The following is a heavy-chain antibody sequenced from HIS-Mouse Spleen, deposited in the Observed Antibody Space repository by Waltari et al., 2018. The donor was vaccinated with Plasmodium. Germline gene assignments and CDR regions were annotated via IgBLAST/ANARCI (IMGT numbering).Heavy chain of an antibody. CDR3: ASSGSGSYYY. V-gene: IGHV4-34*01. Sequence: QVQLQQWGAGLLKPSETLSPPSAVYGGSFSGYYWSWIRQPPGKGLEWIGEINHSGSTNYNPSLKSRVTISVDTSKNQFSLKLSSVTAADTAVYYCASSGSGSYYYWGQGTLVTVSS. CDR2: INHSGST. D-gene: IGHD3-10*01. J-gene: IGHJ4*02. CDR1: GGSFSGYY.